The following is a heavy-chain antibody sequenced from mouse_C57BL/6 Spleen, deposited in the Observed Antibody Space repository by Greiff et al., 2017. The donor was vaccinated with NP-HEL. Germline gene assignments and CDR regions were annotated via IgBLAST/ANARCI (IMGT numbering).Heavy chain of an antibody. CDR2: ISSGSSTI. Sequence: EVQGVESGGGLVKPGGSLKLSCAASGFTFSDYGMHWVRQAPEKGLEWVAYISSGSSTIYYADTVKGRYTISRDNAKNTLFLQMTSLRSEETAMYYCARLSDYYGSSDGYFDVWGTRTTVTVSS. CDR3: ARLSDYYGSSDGYFDV. J-gene: IGHJ1*03. CDR1: GFTFSDYG. V-gene: IGHV5-17*01. D-gene: IGHD1-1*01.